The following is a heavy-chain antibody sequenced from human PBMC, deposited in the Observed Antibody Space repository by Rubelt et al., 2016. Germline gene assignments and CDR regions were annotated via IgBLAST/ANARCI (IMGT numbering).Heavy chain of an antibody. J-gene: IGHJ3*02. D-gene: IGHD2-21*01. Sequence: AVSGGSISSSNWWSWVRQPPGKGLEWIGEIYHSGSTNYNPSLKSRVTVSSDTSKNHFSLEVRSVTAADTAVYYCARGNVVGILDGFEIWGQGTTVTVSS. CDR1: GGSISSSNW. CDR3: ARGNVVGILDGFEI. V-gene: IGHV4-4*02. CDR2: IYHSGST.